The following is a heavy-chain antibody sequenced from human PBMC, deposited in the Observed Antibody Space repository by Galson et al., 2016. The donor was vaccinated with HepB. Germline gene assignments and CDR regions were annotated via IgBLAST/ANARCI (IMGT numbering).Heavy chain of an antibody. J-gene: IGHJ5*02. Sequence: ETLSLTCTVSGGSISTYYWSWIRQPPGRGLEWIGYIYYTGSTNYNPSLESRVTISVDTSKNQFSLRLSSVTAADSAVYYCARDPRAPVAPWGQGTLVTVSS. CDR2: IYYTGST. CDR3: ARDPRAPVAP. CDR1: GGSISTYY. V-gene: IGHV4-59*01. D-gene: IGHD2-15*01.